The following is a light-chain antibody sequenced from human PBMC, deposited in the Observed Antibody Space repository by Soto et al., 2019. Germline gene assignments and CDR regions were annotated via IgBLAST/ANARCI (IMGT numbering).Light chain of an antibody. Sequence: DIQMTQSPSSLSASVGDRVTITCRASQNLDNYLNWYQQKPGKAPNLLIYAASRLQSGVPSRFAGSGSGTEFTLTISSLQPDDFATYYCQHYNSYSEAFGQGTKVELK. CDR2: AAS. J-gene: IGKJ1*01. CDR3: QHYNSYSEA. V-gene: IGKV1-39*01. CDR1: QNLDNY.